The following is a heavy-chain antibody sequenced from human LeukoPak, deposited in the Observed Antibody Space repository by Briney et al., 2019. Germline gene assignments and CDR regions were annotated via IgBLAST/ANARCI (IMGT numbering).Heavy chain of an antibody. D-gene: IGHD2-2*02. CDR1: GFTVSSNY. Sequence: GGSLRLSCAASGFTVSSNYMSWVRQAPGKGLEWVSVIYSGGSTYYADSVKGRFTISRDNSKNALYLQMNSLRAEDTAVYYCARDSRPIVVVPAAIGDYYYYMDVWSKGTTVTVSS. V-gene: IGHV3-53*01. CDR3: ARDSRPIVVVPAAIGDYYYYMDV. CDR2: IYSGGST. J-gene: IGHJ6*03.